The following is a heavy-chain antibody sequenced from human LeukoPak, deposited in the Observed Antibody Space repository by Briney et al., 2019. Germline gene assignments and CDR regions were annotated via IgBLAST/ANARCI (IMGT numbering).Heavy chain of an antibody. D-gene: IGHD2-15*01. CDR3: ARDEGFCSGGRCHISGFDY. J-gene: IGHJ4*02. Sequence: GGSLRLSCVASGFTFSTYSMNWVRQAPGKGLEWVSSISSSSSYIYYADSVKGRFTISRHNAKNSLYLEMNSLRAEDTAVYYCARDEGFCSGGRCHISGFDYWGQGILVTVSS. CDR2: ISSSSSYI. V-gene: IGHV3-21*03. CDR1: GFTFSTYS.